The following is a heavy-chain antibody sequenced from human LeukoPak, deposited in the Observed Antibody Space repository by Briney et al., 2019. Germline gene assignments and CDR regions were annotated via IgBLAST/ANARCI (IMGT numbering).Heavy chain of an antibody. CDR1: GFTFSDYY. J-gene: IGHJ4*02. V-gene: IGHV3-69-1*02. CDR2: ITSSATT. Sequence: GGSLRLSCAASGFTFSDYYMTWIRQAPGKGLEWVSYITSSATTYYADSVKGRFTISRDNSKNTLYLQMNSLRAEDTAVYYCSTIDYWGQGTLVTVSS. CDR3: STIDY.